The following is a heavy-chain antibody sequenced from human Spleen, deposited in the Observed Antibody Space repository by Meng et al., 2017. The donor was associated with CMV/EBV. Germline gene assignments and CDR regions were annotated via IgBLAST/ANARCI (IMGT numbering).Heavy chain of an antibody. CDR3: ARDGEYYDFWSGYYYYYGMDV. V-gene: IGHV3-7*01. CDR2: IKQDGSEK. CDR1: GFTVSSNY. Sequence: GGSLRLSCAASGFTVSSNYMSWVRQAPGKGLEWVANIKQDGSEKYYVDSVKGRFTISRDNAKNSLYLQMNSLRAEDTAVYYCARDGEYYDFWSGYYYYYGMDVWGQGTTVTVSS. D-gene: IGHD3-3*01. J-gene: IGHJ6*02.